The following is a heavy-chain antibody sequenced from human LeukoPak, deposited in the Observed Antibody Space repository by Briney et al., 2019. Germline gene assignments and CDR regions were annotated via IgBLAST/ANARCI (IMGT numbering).Heavy chain of an antibody. CDR2: IYYSWST. J-gene: IGHJ3*02. Sequence: SETLSLTCTVSGVSVSSGSYYWSWIRQPPGKGLEWIGYIYYSWSTNYNPSLKSRVTISVDTSKNQFSLKLSSVTAADTAVYYCARADYSNYGDAFDIWGQGTMVTVSS. CDR3: ARADYSNYGDAFDI. D-gene: IGHD4-11*01. CDR1: GVSVSSGSYY. V-gene: IGHV4-61*01.